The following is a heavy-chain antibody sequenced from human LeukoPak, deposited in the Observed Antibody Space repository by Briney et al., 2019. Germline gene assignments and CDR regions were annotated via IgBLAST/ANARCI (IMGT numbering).Heavy chain of an antibody. CDR2: IFVGSGNT. V-gene: IGHV1-58*01. CDR1: GFTFTSSA. Sequence: ASVKVSCKASGFTFTSSAVQWVRQARGQRLEWIGWIFVGSGNTNYAQKLQERVTITRDMSTSTAYMELSSLRSEDTAVYYCAAGYCSGGSCYPYYYYGMDVWGQGTTVTVSS. J-gene: IGHJ6*02. D-gene: IGHD2-15*01. CDR3: AAGYCSGGSCYPYYYYGMDV.